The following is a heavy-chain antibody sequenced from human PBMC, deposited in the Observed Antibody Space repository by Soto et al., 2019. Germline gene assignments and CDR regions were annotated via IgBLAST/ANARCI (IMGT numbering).Heavy chain of an antibody. CDR2: IIPIFGTA. CDR3: ARGRIAAVRMDV. J-gene: IGHJ6*02. CDR1: GGTFSRYA. Sequence: ASVKVSCKTSGGTFSRYAISWVRRAPGQGLEWMGGIIPIFGTANYAQKFQGRVTITADESTSTAYMELSSLRSEDTAVYYCARGRIAAVRMDVWGQGTTVTVSS. V-gene: IGHV1-69*13. D-gene: IGHD6-13*01.